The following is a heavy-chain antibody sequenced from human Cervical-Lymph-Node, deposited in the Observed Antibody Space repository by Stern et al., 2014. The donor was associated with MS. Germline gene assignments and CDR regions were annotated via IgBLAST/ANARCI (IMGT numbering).Heavy chain of an antibody. V-gene: IGHV1-3*01. CDR3: AREPNWGSPHYDY. J-gene: IGHJ4*02. D-gene: IGHD7-27*01. Sequence: VQLVQSGAEVRKPGASVKVTCKTSGYTFTGYSVHWVRQAPGHRPEWMGRVDSDNGYVRFSQKFQDRVTITRDSSATTVYMELSSLRPEDTAVYFCAREPNWGSPHYDYWGQGTQVTVSP. CDR2: VDSDNGYV. CDR1: GYTFTGYS.